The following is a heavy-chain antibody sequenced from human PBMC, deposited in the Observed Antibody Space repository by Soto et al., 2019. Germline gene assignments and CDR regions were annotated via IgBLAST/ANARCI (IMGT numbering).Heavy chain of an antibody. Sequence: GGSLRLSCAASGFTFTSYAMSWVRQAPGKGLEWNSAISGSGGRTYYADSMKGRFTISRDNSKNTLYLQMNSLRAEVTSVYYCAIEANVLRYFVRSTWAQGTLVTVSS. CDR1: GFTFTSYA. CDR2: ISGSGGRT. J-gene: IGHJ5*01. CDR3: AIEANVLRYFVRST. V-gene: IGHV3-23*01. D-gene: IGHD3-9*01.